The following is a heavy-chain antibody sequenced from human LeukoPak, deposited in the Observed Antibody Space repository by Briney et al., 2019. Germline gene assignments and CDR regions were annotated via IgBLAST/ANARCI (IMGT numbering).Heavy chain of an antibody. CDR3: ARVSDRSGYYDGFDI. J-gene: IGHJ3*02. D-gene: IGHD3-22*01. CDR1: GFIFSSYE. Sequence: PGGSLRLSCAASGFIFSSYEMNWVRQAPGKGLEWVSYIGSSGTNRYYADSEKCRFTISRDNDKNSLYLQMNSLRAEDTAVYYCARVSDRSGYYDGFDIWGQGTLVTVSS. V-gene: IGHV3-48*03. CDR2: IGSSGTNR.